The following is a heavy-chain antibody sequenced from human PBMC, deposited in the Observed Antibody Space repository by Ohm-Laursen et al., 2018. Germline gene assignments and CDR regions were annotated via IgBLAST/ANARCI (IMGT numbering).Heavy chain of an antibody. D-gene: IGHD6-19*01. V-gene: IGHV3-9*01. CDR1: GFTFDNYA. CDR3: AKGIGSGNNDWHFDL. CDR2: ISWNSISI. Sequence: RSLRLSCAASGFTFDNYAMHWVRQAPGKGLEWVSGISWNSISIGYADSVKGRFTMSRDNAKNSLYLQMNSLRDEDTALYYCAKGIGSGNNDWHFDLWGRGTLVTVSS. J-gene: IGHJ2*01.